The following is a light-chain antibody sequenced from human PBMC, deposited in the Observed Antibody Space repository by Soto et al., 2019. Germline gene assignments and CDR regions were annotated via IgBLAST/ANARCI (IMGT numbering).Light chain of an antibody. CDR1: QDIGNY. CDR3: QKYNSYSIT. J-gene: IGKJ4*01. Sequence: DFQMTQSPSSLSSSVGDRVNITCRASQDIGNYLAWFQQKPGKAPKSLIYAASTVQSGVPSRFSGSGYGTDFTLTISSLQPEDFATYYCQKYNSYSITFGGGTRVEIK. CDR2: AAS. V-gene: IGKV1-16*01.